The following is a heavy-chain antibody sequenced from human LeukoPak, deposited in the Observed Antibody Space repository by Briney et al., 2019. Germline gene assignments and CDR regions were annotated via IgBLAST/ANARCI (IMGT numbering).Heavy chain of an antibody. D-gene: IGHD6-19*01. CDR3: ARGSGPAGYSSGWYRFDY. J-gene: IGHJ4*02. Sequence: KTSETLSLTCTVSGGSISSYYWSWIRQPPGKGLEWIGYIYHSGSTSYNPSLKSRVTISVDTSKNQFSLKLSSVTAADTAVYYCARGSGPAGYSSGWYRFDYWGQGTLVTVSS. V-gene: IGHV4-59*01. CDR1: GGSISSYY. CDR2: IYHSGST.